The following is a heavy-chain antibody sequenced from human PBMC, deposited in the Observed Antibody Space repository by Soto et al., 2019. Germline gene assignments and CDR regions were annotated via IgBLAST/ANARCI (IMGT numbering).Heavy chain of an antibody. D-gene: IGHD2-8*01. CDR2: MYSGGTT. J-gene: IGHJ4*02. CDR1: GFTVSNSY. Sequence: DVQLVESGGGLVQPGGSLRLSCAGSGFTVSNSYMSWVRQAPGKGLEWVSVMYSGGTTYYADAVKDRFTISRDNSKNTLYLQMNNLRVEDTGLYYCARSGGNPRGSCTNGVCPNFDYWGQGTQVTVSS. V-gene: IGHV3-66*01. CDR3: ARSGGNPRGSCTNGVCPNFDY.